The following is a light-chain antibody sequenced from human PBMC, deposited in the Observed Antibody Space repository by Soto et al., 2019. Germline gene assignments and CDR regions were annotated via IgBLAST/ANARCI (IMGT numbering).Light chain of an antibody. CDR2: VTS. J-gene: IGKJ4*01. CDR1: QTVTSGY. V-gene: IGKV3-20*01. Sequence: EIVLTQSPGTVSLSPGEPATLSCRASQTVTSGYLAWYQQRPGQAPRLLIHVTSSRATGIPDRFSGRGSGTDFTLTINRLEPEDFAVYYCQQYGSSLTVGGGTKVEI. CDR3: QQYGSSLT.